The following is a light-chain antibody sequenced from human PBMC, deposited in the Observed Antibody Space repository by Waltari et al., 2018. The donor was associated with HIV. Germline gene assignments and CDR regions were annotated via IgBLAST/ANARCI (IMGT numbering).Light chain of an antibody. J-gene: IGKJ5*01. V-gene: IGKV3-11*01. CDR1: QSVGRY. CDR3: QQRSNWPPIT. Sequence: VLTQSPATLSVSPGETVTLSCRASQSVGRYLAWYQQKPGQPPRLLIHDASNRATGIPPRFSGLGSVTDFSLTISSLEREDVAVYFCQQRSNWPPITFGQGTRLEIK. CDR2: DAS.